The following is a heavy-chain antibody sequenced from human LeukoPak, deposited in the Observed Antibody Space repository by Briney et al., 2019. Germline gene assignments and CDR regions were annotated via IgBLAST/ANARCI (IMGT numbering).Heavy chain of an antibody. CDR2: INTNTGNP. CDR3: AREDILTGYYPDYYFDY. V-gene: IGHV7-4-1*02. D-gene: IGHD3-9*01. Sequence: EASVKVSCKASGYTFTSYAMNWVRQAPGQGLEWMGWINTNTGNPTYAQGFTGWFVFSLDTSVSTAYLQISSLKAEDTAVYYCAREDILTGYYPDYYFDYWGQGTLVTVSS. J-gene: IGHJ4*02. CDR1: GYTFTSYA.